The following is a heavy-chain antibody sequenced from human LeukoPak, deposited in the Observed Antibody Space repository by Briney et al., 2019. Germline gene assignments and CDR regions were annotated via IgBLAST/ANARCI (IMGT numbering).Heavy chain of an antibody. D-gene: IGHD6-13*01. CDR2: IKQDGSEK. J-gene: IGHJ4*02. V-gene: IGHV3-7*01. Sequence: GGSLRLSCAVSGFSVSGYWMTWVRQAPGKGLEWVANIKQDGSEKNYVDSVKGRFTISRDNAENSLFLQMNSQRVEDTAVYYCAREWQGGIAAAGTRIEGDYWGQGTLVAVSS. CDR3: AREWQGGIAAAGTRIEGDY. CDR1: GFSVSGYW.